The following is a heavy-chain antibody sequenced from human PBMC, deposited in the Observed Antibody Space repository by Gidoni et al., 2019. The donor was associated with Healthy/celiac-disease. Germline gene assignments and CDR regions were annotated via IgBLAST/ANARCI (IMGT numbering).Heavy chain of an antibody. CDR2: FDPEDGET. CDR1: GYTLTALS. D-gene: IGHD2-2*01. V-gene: IGHV1-24*01. J-gene: IGHJ4*02. CDR3: ATVGRRYCSSTSCYSIDY. Sequence: QVQLVPSGAEVKKPGASVQVSCKVSGYTLTALSMDWVRQAPGKGLEWMGGFDPEDGETIYAQKFQGRVTMTEDTSTDTAYMELSSLRSEDTAVYYCATVGRRYCSSTSCYSIDYWGQGTLVTVSS.